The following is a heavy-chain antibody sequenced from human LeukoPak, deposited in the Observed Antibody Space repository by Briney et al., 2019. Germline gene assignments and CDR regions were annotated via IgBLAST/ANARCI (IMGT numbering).Heavy chain of an antibody. CDR3: ATPENTVTPYFDY. D-gene: IGHD4-17*01. V-gene: IGHV3-23*01. Sequence: GGSLRLSCAASGFTFSEFWMSWVRQAPGKGLEWVSAISGSGGSTYYADSVKGRFTISRDNSKNTLYLQMNSLRAEDTAVYYCATPENTVTPYFDYWGQGTLVTVSS. CDR2: ISGSGGST. CDR1: GFTFSEFW. J-gene: IGHJ4*02.